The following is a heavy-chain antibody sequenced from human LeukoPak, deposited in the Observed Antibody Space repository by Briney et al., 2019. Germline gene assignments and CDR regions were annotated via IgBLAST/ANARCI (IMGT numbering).Heavy chain of an antibody. CDR1: GYSISSGYY. D-gene: IGHD6-13*01. V-gene: IGHV4-38-2*02. CDR2: IYHSGST. Sequence: PSETLSLTCTVSGYSISSGYYWGWIRQPPGKGLEWIGSIYHSGSTYYNPSLKSRVTISVDTSKNQFSLKLSSVTAADTAVYYCARHVLVLLFRGSRRGFDYWGQGTLVTVSS. CDR3: ARHVLVLLFRGSRRGFDY. J-gene: IGHJ4*02.